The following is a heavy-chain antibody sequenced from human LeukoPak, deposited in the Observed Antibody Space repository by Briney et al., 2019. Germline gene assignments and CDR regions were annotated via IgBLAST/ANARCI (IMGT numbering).Heavy chain of an antibody. Sequence: ASVKVSCKASGYTFTSYDINWVRQATGQGLEWMGWMNPNSGNTGYAQKFQGRVTMTRNTSISTAHMELSSLRSEDTAVYYCARWGPWELLSYFDYWGQGTLVTVSS. J-gene: IGHJ4*02. CDR2: MNPNSGNT. CDR1: GYTFTSYD. D-gene: IGHD1-26*01. V-gene: IGHV1-8*01. CDR3: ARWGPWELLSYFDY.